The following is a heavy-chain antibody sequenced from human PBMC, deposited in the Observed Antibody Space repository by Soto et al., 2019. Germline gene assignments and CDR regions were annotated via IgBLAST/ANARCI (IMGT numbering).Heavy chain of an antibody. CDR3: ARLRGSYTDSSGYYYDY. D-gene: IGHD3-22*01. V-gene: IGHV1-18*01. J-gene: IGHJ4*02. CDR1: GYTFTSYG. Sequence: ASVKVSCKASGYTFTSYGISWVRQAPGQGLEWMGWISAYNGNTNYAQKLQGRVTMTTDTSTSTAYMELRSLRSDDTAVYYCARLRGSYTDSSGYYYDYWGQGTLVTVSS. CDR2: ISAYNGNT.